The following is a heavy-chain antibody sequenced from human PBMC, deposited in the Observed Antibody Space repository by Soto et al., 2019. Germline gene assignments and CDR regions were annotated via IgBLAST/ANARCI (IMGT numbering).Heavy chain of an antibody. Sequence: SETLSLTCTVSGGSISSGDYYWSWIRQPPGKGLEWIGYIYYSGSTYYNPSLKSRVTISVDTSKNQFSLKLSSVTAADTAVYYCAGEFRYYYDSSGYYFNFDYWGQGTLVTSPQ. V-gene: IGHV4-30-4*01. CDR3: AGEFRYYYDSSGYYFNFDY. CDR2: IYYSGST. CDR1: GGSISSGDYY. J-gene: IGHJ4*02. D-gene: IGHD3-22*01.